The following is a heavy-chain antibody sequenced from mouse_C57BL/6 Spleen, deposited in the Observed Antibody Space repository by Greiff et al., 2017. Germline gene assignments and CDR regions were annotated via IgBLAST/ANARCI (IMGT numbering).Heavy chain of an antibody. D-gene: IGHD2-14*01. J-gene: IGHJ4*01. V-gene: IGHV1-7*01. Sequence: VQLQQPGAELVKPGASVKLSCKASGYTFTSYWMHWVKQRPGQGLEWIGNINPNSGYTKYNQKFKYKATLTVDKSSSTAYMHLSSLTYDDSAVYYCATIRYDALDYWGQGTSLTVSS. CDR3: ATIRYDALDY. CDR1: GYTFTSYW. CDR2: INPNSGYT.